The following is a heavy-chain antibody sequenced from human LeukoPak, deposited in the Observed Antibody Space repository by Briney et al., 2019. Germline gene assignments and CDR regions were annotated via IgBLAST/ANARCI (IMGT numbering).Heavy chain of an antibody. Sequence: ASVKVSCEASGYTFTGYYMHWVRQAPGQGLEWMGWINPNSGGTNYAQKFQGRVTMTRDTPISTAYMELSRLRSDDTAVYYCARDQRVGAMEFDYWGQGTLVTVSS. D-gene: IGHD5-18*01. CDR1: GYTFTGYY. J-gene: IGHJ4*02. CDR2: INPNSGGT. CDR3: ARDQRVGAMEFDY. V-gene: IGHV1-2*02.